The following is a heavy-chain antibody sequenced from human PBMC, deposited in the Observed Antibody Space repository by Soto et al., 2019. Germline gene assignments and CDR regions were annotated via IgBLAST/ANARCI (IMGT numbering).Heavy chain of an antibody. CDR2: INHSGST. Sequence: QVQLQQWGAGLLKPSETLSLTCAVYGGSFSGYYWSWIRQPPGKGLEWIGEINHSGSTNYNPSLKSRGTMSVDTSKNQFSLKLSAVTAADTAVYYCARAXVXXXXXXXXXXXXXXXXXVWGQGTTVTVSS. V-gene: IGHV4-34*01. CDR1: GGSFSGYY. J-gene: IGHJ6*02. CDR3: ARAXVXXXXXXXXXXXXXXXXXV.